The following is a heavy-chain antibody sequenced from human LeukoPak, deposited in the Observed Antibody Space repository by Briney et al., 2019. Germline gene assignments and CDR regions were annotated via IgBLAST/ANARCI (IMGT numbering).Heavy chain of an antibody. CDR3: TKGTGSSDSYFDY. Sequence: PGGSLRLSCVASGFTFSNSAMRWVRQAPGMGLEWVSSIMTTGTDTYYADSVKGRFTISRDNSKNTLYLQMNSLRAEDTAIYYCTKGTGSSDSYFDYWGQGALVTVSS. J-gene: IGHJ4*02. CDR1: GFTFSNSA. V-gene: IGHV3-23*01. D-gene: IGHD1-26*01. CDR2: IMTTGTDT.